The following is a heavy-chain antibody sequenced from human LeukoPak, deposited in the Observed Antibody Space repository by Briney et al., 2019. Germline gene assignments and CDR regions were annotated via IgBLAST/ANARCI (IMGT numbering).Heavy chain of an antibody. CDR1: GCTFTSYY. CDR3: ARVKGGYDILTGYREDWFDP. V-gene: IGHV1-46*01. Sequence: ASVKVSCKASGCTFTSYYMNWVRQAPGQGLEWMGIINPSGGSTSYAQKFEGRVTMTRDTSTSTVYMELSSLRSEDTAVYYCARVKGGYDILTGYREDWFDPWGQGTLVTVSS. J-gene: IGHJ5*02. CDR2: INPSGGST. D-gene: IGHD3-9*01.